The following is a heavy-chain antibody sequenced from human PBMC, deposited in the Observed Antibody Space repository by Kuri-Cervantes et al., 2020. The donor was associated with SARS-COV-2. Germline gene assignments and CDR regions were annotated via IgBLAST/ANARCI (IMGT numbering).Heavy chain of an antibody. D-gene: IGHD1-26*01. J-gene: IGHJ4*02. V-gene: IGHV3-30-3*01. CDR1: GFTFSSSA. CDR2: ISSDGSNK. CDR3: AINLEKWELLLGVLNFDY. Sequence: GESLKISCAASGFTFSSSAMHWVRQAPGKGLEWVAVISSDGSNKYYADSVKGRFTISRDNSKNTLYLQMNSLRVEDTAVYYCAINLEKWELLLGVLNFDYWGQGTLVTVSS.